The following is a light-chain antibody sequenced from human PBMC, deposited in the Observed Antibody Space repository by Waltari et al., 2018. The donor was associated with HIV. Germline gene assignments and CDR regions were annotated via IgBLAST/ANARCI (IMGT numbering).Light chain of an antibody. J-gene: IGLJ2*01. CDR3: CSYAGDYVWV. V-gene: IGLV2-11*01. CDR1: TTNIGAYKF. Sequence: QSALTQPRSVSGSPGQSVTISCTGSTTNIGAYKFVSWYQHHPAKVPKLLLYDVTTRPSGVPDRFSGSKSGNSASLTISGLQAGDEAHYFCCSYAGDYVWVFGGGTKLTVL. CDR2: DVT.